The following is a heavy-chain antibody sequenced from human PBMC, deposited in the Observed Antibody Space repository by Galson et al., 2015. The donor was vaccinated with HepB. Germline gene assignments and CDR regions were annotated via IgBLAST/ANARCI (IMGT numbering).Heavy chain of an antibody. CDR3: ARAVRFWSGYYGYFDY. CDR2: INPSGGST. D-gene: IGHD3-3*01. CDR1: GYTFTSYY. Sequence: SVKVSCKASGYTFTSYYMHWVRQAPGQGLEWMGIINPSGGSTSYAQKFQGRVTMTRDTSTSTVYMELSSLRSEDTAVYYCARAVRFWSGYYGYFDYWGQGTLVTVSS. J-gene: IGHJ4*02. V-gene: IGHV1-46*01.